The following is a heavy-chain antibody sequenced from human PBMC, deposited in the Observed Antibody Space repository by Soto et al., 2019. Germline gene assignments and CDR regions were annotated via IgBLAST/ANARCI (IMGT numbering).Heavy chain of an antibody. J-gene: IGHJ4*02. CDR1: GGSISSEGYY. CDR3: ARGRGYSYCPYYFDY. CDR2: IYDSGTT. Sequence: QVPLQESGPGLVKPSQPLSLTCTVSGGSISSEGYYWSGFRQLPGKGLEWIGDIYDSGTTYHNPSLRSRRTISGDASKNQCSLKLSSVTVADTALYYCARGRGYSYCPYYFDYWGQGTLVTVSS. V-gene: IGHV4-31*03. D-gene: IGHD5-18*01.